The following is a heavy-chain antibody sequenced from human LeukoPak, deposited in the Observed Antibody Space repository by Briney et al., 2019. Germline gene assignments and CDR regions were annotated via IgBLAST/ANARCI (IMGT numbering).Heavy chain of an antibody. V-gene: IGHV5-51*01. D-gene: IGHD3-16*01. J-gene: IGHJ5*02. CDR3: ARQRFTTRAYAGNWFDP. CDR1: GYSFTSYW. Sequence: GESLKISGKGSGYSFTSYWSGWVGQLPGKGLEWMGIIYPGDSDTRYSPSFQGQVTISADKSMSTAYLQWSSLKASDTAMYYCARQRFTTRAYAGNWFDPWGQGTLVTVSS. CDR2: IYPGDSDT.